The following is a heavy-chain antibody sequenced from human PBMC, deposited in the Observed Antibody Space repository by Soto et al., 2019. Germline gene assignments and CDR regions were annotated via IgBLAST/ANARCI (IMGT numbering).Heavy chain of an antibody. CDR3: APGGAKYCSGGSCYIPFDS. CDR2: MSYDGSNK. J-gene: IGHJ4*02. V-gene: IGHV3-30*03. CDR1: GFTFSSYA. Sequence: GGSLRLSCAASGFTFSSYAMHWVRQAPGKGLEWVAVMSYDGSNKNYADSVKGRLTISRDNSKNTLYLQMNSLRAEDTAVYYWAPGGAKYCSGGSCYIPFDSWGQGTLVTVS. D-gene: IGHD2-15*01.